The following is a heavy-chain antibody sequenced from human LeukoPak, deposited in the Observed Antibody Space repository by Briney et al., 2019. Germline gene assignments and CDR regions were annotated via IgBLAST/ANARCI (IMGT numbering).Heavy chain of an antibody. V-gene: IGHV1-69*13. CDR2: VIPIFGTA. CDR3: ARDETVDGAFDI. CDR1: GGTFSSYA. Sequence: ASVKVSCKASGGTFSSYAISWVRQAPGQGLEWMGGVIPIFGTANYAQKFQGRVTITADESTSTAYMELSSLRSEDTAVYYCARDETVDGAFDIWGQGTMVTVSS. J-gene: IGHJ3*02. D-gene: IGHD2-21*01.